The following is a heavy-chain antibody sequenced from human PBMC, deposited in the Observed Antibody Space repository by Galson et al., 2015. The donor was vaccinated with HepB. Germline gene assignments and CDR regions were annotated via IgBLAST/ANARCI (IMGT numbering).Heavy chain of an antibody. D-gene: IGHD3-3*01. CDR2: IYPGDSDT. CDR1: RYSFTSYW. Sequence: QSGAEVKKPGESLKISCKGSRYSFTSYWIGWVRQMPGKGLEWMGIIYPGDSDTRYSPSFQGQVTISADKSISTAYLQWSSLKASDTAMYYCARQGVDVLRYIRADAMDVWGQGTTVTVSS. CDR3: ARQGVDVLRYIRADAMDV. J-gene: IGHJ6*02. V-gene: IGHV5-51*01.